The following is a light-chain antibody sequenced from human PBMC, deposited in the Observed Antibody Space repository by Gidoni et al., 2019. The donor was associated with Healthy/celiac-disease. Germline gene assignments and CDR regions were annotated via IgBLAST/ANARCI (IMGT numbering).Light chain of an antibody. V-gene: IGKV3-20*01. CDR1: QSISSSQ. Sequence: VLTQSPGTLSLSPGQSAPLTCSASQSISSSQLAWYQQKPGQAHRPLMYGASSRATGIPDRFSGSGSGTDFTLTIGRLEPEDFAVYYCQHFGNFGGGTKVE. J-gene: IGKJ4*01. CDR2: GAS. CDR3: QHFGN.